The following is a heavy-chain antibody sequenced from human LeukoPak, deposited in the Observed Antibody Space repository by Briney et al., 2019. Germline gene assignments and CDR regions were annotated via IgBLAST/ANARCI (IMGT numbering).Heavy chain of an antibody. D-gene: IGHD6-13*01. CDR3: ARLSGYSSSWYPEGDAFDI. Sequence: GESLKISCKGSGYSFTSYWIGWVLQMPGKGLEWMVIIYPGDSDTRYSPSFQGQVTISADKSISTAYLQWSSLKASDTAMYYCARLSGYSSSWYPEGDAFDIWGQGTMVTVSS. V-gene: IGHV5-51*01. J-gene: IGHJ3*02. CDR1: GYSFTSYW. CDR2: IYPGDSDT.